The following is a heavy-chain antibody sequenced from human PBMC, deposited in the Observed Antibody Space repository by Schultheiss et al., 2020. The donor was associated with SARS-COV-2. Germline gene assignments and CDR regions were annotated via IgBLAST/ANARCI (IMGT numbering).Heavy chain of an antibody. D-gene: IGHD3-9*01. J-gene: IGHJ3*02. Sequence: SQTLSLTCTVSGGSISSYYWSWIRQPPGKGLEWIGYIYYSGSTYYNPSLKSLVTISVDTSKNQFSLKLSSVTAADTAVYYCARAYYDILTARSVAFDIWGQGTMVTVSS. CDR2: IYYSGST. CDR3: ARAYYDILTARSVAFDI. V-gene: IGHV4-59*12. CDR1: GGSISSYY.